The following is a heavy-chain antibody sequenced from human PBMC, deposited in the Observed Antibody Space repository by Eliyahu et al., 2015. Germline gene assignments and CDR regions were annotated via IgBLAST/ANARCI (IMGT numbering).Heavy chain of an antibody. V-gene: IGHV3-30-3*01. D-gene: IGHD4-17*01. Sequence: APGKGLEWVAVISYDGSNKYYADSVKGRFTISRDNSKNTLYLQMNSLRAEDTAVYYCAREGHGDYPLLNYGMDVWGQGTTVTVSS. J-gene: IGHJ6*02. CDR3: AREGHGDYPLLNYGMDV. CDR2: ISYDGSNK.